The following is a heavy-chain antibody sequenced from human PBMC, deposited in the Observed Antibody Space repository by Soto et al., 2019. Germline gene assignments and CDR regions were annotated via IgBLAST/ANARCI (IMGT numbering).Heavy chain of an antibody. J-gene: IGHJ5*02. D-gene: IGHD3-3*01. CDR3: ARVYYDFWSGKTQNWFDP. Sequence: GASVKVSCKASGGTFSSYAISWVRQAPGQGLEWMGGIIPIFGTANYAQKFQGRVTITADESTSTAYMELGSLRPEDTAVYYCARVYYDFWSGKTQNWFDPWGQGTLVTVSS. CDR2: IIPIFGTA. V-gene: IGHV1-69*13. CDR1: GGTFSSYA.